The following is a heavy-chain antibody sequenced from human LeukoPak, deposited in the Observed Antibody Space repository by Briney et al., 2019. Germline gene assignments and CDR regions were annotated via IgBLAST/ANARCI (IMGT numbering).Heavy chain of an antibody. J-gene: IGHJ5*02. CDR2: IIPILGIA. V-gene: IGHV1-69*02. CDR1: GGTFSSYT. D-gene: IGHD5-18*01. CDR3: ARVYGYSYGHNWFDP. Sequence: EASVKVSCKASGGTFSSYTISWVRQAPGQGLEWMGRIIPILGIANYAQKFQGRVTITADKSTSTAYMELSSLRSEDTAVYYCARVYGYSYGHNWFDPWGQGTLVTVSS.